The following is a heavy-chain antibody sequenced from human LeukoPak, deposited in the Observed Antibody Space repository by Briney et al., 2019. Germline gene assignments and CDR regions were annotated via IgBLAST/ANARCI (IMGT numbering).Heavy chain of an antibody. V-gene: IGHV4-34*01. D-gene: IGHD6-6*01. J-gene: IGHJ6*03. CDR1: GGSFSGYY. Sequence: SETLSLTCAVYGGSFSGYYWSWIRQPPGKGLEWIGEINHSGSTNYNPSLKSRVTISVDTSKNQFSLKLSSVTAADTAVYYCARRREYSSSSPYYYYMDVWGKGTTVTVSS. CDR3: ARRREYSSSSPYYYYMDV. CDR2: INHSGST.